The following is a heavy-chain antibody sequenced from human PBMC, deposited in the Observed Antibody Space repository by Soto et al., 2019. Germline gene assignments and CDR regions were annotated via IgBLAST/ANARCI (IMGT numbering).Heavy chain of an antibody. CDR3: ARAYEASSGWKFDY. V-gene: IGHV3-7*03. Sequence: EVQLVDSGGGLVHPGGSLRLSCAASGFTFSNFWMTWVGQAPGKGLEWVANIKEDGSRTYYVDSVKGRFTISRDNAENSLYLQLNSLRADDTAVYYCARAYEASSGWKFDYWGQGILVTVSS. CDR1: GFTFSNFW. CDR2: IKEDGSRT. D-gene: IGHD6-19*01. J-gene: IGHJ4*02.